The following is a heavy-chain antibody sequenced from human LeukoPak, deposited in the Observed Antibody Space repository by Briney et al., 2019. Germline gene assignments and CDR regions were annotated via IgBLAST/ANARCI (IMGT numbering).Heavy chain of an antibody. J-gene: IGHJ4*02. CDR3: ARARRIAVAGTGEYYFDY. Sequence: SVKVSCKTSGGTFSSYAISWVRQPPGPGLEWMGRIIPILGIANYAQKFQGRVTITADKSTSTAYMELSSLRSEDTAVYYCARARRIAVAGTGEYYFDYWGQGTLVTVSS. CDR1: GGTFSSYA. CDR2: IIPILGIA. D-gene: IGHD6-19*01. V-gene: IGHV1-69*04.